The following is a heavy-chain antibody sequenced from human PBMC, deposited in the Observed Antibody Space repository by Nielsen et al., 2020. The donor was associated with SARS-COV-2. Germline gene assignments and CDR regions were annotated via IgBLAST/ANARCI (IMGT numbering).Heavy chain of an antibody. CDR1: GYTFTSYG. V-gene: IGHV1-18*01. D-gene: IGHD3-22*01. CDR2: ISAYNGNT. CDR3: ARLRLGYYYDSSGYYSDYGMDV. Sequence: ASVKVSCKASGYTFTSYGISWVRQAPGQGLEWMGWISAYNGNTNYAQKLQGRVTMTTDTSTSTAYMELRSLRSDDTAVYYCARLRLGYYYDSSGYYSDYGMDVWGQGTTVTVSS. J-gene: IGHJ6*02.